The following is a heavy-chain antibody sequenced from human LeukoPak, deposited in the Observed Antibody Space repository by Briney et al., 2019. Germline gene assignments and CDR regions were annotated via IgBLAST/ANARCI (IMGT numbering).Heavy chain of an antibody. J-gene: IGHJ4*02. D-gene: IGHD6-19*01. V-gene: IGHV3-48*01. CDR3: ARDPGSGWYD. CDR2: ISSSGSTI. Sequence: GGSLRLSCAASGFTFSSYWMSWVRQAPGKGLEWVSYISSSGSTIYYADSVKGRFTISRDNSKNTLYLQMNSLRAEDTAVYYCARDPGSGWYDWGQGTLVTVSS. CDR1: GFTFSSYW.